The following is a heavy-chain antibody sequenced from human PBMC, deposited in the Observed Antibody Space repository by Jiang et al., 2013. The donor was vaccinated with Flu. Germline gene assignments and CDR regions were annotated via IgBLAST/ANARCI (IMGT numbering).Heavy chain of an antibody. Sequence: GKGLEWIGHXFFSGNTNYNPSLKSRVTISVDPSKNQFSLNLNSVTAADTAVYYCARLSIVVPVYGVDVWGQGTTVTVSS. D-gene: IGHD2-15*01. J-gene: IGHJ6*02. V-gene: IGHV4-61*07. CDR3: ARLSIVVPVYGVDV. CDR2: XFFSGNT.